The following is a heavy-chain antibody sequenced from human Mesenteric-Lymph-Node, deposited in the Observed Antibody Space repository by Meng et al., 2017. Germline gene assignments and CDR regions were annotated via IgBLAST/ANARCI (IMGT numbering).Heavy chain of an antibody. D-gene: IGHD2-2*01. CDR3: ARHSYHSCFDP. J-gene: IGHJ5*02. CDR2: TYYSGSS. Sequence: GQLLHGGAVLLNPPGTLSLTCAVYGGSFTAYYWTWIRQAPGKGLEWIGSTYYSGSSYYNPSLKSRVTISADTSKNQFSLKLSSVTAPDTAVYYCARHSYHSCFDPWGQGTLVTVSS. CDR1: GGSFTAYY. V-gene: IGHV4-34*01.